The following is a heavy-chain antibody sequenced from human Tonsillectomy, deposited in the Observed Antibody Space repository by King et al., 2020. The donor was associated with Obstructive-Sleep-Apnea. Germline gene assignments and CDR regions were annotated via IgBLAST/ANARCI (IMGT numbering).Heavy chain of an antibody. CDR3: ARGAAGLWMLRGLMGAFDF. V-gene: IGHV1-69*01. CDR1: GGTFSNYA. D-gene: IGHD3-10*02. CDR2: IIPISDTA. Sequence: VQLVESGAEVKKPGSSVKVSCKASGGTFSNYAISWVRQAPGQGLEWMGGIIPISDTAIYAQDFQGTVTITADESTITAYMELSSLRFEDTAVYYCARGAAGLWMLRGLMGAFDFWGQGTMVTVSS. J-gene: IGHJ3*01.